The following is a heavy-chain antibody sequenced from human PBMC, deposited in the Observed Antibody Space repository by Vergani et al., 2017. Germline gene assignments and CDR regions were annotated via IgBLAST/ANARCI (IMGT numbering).Heavy chain of an antibody. Sequence: QVQLAESGGGVVQPGRSLRLSCAGSGFTLSSHAMHWVRQAPGQGLEWVAFIWYDGSKEYYADSVKGRFTISRDNSKNTLYLQMNNLRAADTAVYYCARSGYCAHGVCYMTYYYYMDVWGKGTAVTASS. J-gene: IGHJ6*03. D-gene: IGHD2-8*01. CDR1: GFTLSSHA. V-gene: IGHV3-33*01. CDR3: ARSGYCAHGVCYMTYYYYMDV. CDR2: IWYDGSKE.